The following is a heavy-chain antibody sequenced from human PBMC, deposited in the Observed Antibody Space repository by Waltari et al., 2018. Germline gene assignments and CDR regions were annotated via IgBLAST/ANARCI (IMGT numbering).Heavy chain of an antibody. CDR1: GYTLTELS. CDR3: ATGPTMVQGGSYYGMDV. V-gene: IGHV1-24*01. D-gene: IGHD3-10*01. CDR2: FDPEDGET. J-gene: IGHJ6*02. Sequence: QVQLVQSGAEVKKPGASVKVSCKVSGYTLTELSMHWVRPATGKGLEWMGGFDPEDGETIYAQKFQGRVTMTEDTSTDTAYMELSSLRSEDTAVYYCATGPTMVQGGSYYGMDVWGQGTTVTVSS.